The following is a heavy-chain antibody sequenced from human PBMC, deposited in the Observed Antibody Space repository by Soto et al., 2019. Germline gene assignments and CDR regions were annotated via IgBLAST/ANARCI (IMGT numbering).Heavy chain of an antibody. CDR3: ARGGDTYYDILTGPYGMDV. J-gene: IGHJ6*02. V-gene: IGHV1-2*04. Sequence: ASVKVSCKASGYTFTGYYMHWVRQAPGQGLEWMGWINPNSGGTNYAQKFQGWVTMTRDTSISTAYMELSRLRSDDTAVYYCARGGDTYYDILTGPYGMDVWGQGTTVTVSS. CDR2: INPNSGGT. D-gene: IGHD3-9*01. CDR1: GYTFTGYY.